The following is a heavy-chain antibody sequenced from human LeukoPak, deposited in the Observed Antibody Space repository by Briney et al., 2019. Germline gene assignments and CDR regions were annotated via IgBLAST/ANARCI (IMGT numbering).Heavy chain of an antibody. V-gene: IGHV3-48*01. Sequence: GGSLRLSCAASGFTFSGYSMNWVRQAPGKGLEWVSYIISSGNTIFYTDSVKGRFTTSRDNGKNSLYLQMNSLRAEDTAVYFCARVMAPNVVVPAAIGGFDIWGQGTMVTVSS. J-gene: IGHJ3*02. CDR3: ARVMAPNVVVPAAIGGFDI. CDR2: IISSGNTI. D-gene: IGHD2-2*01. CDR1: GFTFSGYS.